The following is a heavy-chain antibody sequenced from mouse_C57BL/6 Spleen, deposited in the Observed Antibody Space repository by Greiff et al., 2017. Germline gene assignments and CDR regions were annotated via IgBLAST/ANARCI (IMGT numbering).Heavy chain of an antibody. CDR2: ISSGSSTI. J-gene: IGHJ1*03. CDR3: ARSGYYLYFDV. D-gene: IGHD1-3*01. V-gene: IGHV5-17*01. Sequence: EVHLVESGGGLVKPGGSLKLSCAASGFTFRAYGMHWVRQAPEEGLEWVAYISSGSSTIYYADTVKGRFTISRDNAKNTLFLQMTSLRSEDTAMYYCARSGYYLYFDVWGTGTTVTVSS. CDR1: GFTFRAYG.